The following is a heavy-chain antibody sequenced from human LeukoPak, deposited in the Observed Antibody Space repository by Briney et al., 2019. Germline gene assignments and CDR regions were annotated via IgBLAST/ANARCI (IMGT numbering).Heavy chain of an antibody. Sequence: SETLSLTCAVSGVSFDDYYWSWVRQTPGKELEWIGEINHSGYTNDSPSLKSRVTLSIDTSRKQFSLNLRSVTVADAGTYYCTRMTTGHDYWGQGTLVTVSS. V-gene: IGHV4-34*01. J-gene: IGHJ4*02. CDR3: TRMTTGHDY. D-gene: IGHD4-17*01. CDR2: INHSGYT. CDR1: GVSFDDYY.